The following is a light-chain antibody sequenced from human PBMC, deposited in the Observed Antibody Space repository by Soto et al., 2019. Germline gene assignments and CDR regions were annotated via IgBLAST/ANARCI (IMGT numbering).Light chain of an antibody. V-gene: IGKV1-5*03. CDR2: KAS. CDR1: PTITSW. Sequence: DIQLTQSPSTLSASVGDRITITCRASPTITSWLAWYQQKPEKAPNRLIYKASTLKSGVPSRFSGSASGTEFTLTISSLQSDDFATYYCQQYNSYSRAFGQGTKVDIK. J-gene: IGKJ1*01. CDR3: QQYNSYSRA.